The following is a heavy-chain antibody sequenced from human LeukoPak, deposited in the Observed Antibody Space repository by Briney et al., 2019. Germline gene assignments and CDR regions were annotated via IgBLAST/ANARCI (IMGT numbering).Heavy chain of an antibody. J-gene: IGHJ4*02. V-gene: IGHV1-18*01. D-gene: IGHD6-19*01. CDR2: ISAYNGNT. Sequence: ASVKVSCKASGYTFTSYGISWVRQAPGQGLEWMGWISAYNGNTNYAQKLQGRVTMTTDTSTSTAYMELRSLRSDDTAVYYCAILQMYSSGRYARVDYWGQGTLVTVSS. CDR1: GYTFTSYG. CDR3: AILQMYSSGRYARVDY.